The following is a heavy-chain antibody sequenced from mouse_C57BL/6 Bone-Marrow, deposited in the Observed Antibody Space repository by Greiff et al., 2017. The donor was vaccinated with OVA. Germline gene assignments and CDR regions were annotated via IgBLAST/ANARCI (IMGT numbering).Heavy chain of an antibody. D-gene: IGHD2-3*01. CDR1: GYTFTSYT. CDR3: ARSWLLLFAY. Sequence: LEESGAELARPGASVKMSCKASGYTFTSYTTHWVKQRPGQGLEWIGYINPSSGYTKYNQKFKDKATLTADKSSSTAYMQLSSLTSEDSAVYYCARSWLLLFAYWGQGTLVTVSA. V-gene: IGHV1-4*01. CDR2: INPSSGYT. J-gene: IGHJ3*01.